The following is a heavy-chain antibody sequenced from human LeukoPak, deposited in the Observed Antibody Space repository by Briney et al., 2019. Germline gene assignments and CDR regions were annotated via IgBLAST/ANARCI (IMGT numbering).Heavy chain of an antibody. CDR2: ISSSSSYI. CDR3: AREIRYRQGVLDY. V-gene: IGHV3-21*01. Sequence: GGSLRLSFAASGFTFSSYSMNWVRQAPGKGLEWVSSISSSSSYIYYADSVKGRFTISRDNAKNSLYLQMNSLRAEDTAVYYCAREIRYRQGVLDYWGQGTLVTVSS. J-gene: IGHJ4*02. D-gene: IGHD5-18*01. CDR1: GFTFSSYS.